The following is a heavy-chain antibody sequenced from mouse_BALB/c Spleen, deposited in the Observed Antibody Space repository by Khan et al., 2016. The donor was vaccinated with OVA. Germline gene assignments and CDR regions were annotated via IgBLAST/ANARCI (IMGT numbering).Heavy chain of an antibody. J-gene: IGHJ2*01. CDR1: GYSITSDYA. V-gene: IGHV3-2*02. CDR3: ESTRCYYRCSYFDY. Sequence: EVQLQESGPGLVKPSQSLSLTCTVTGYSITSDYAWNWIRQFPGNKLEWMGYISYSGSTSYNPSLESRISIIRDTSKNQFFLQLNSVTTEDTATYYCESTRCYYRCSYFDYWGQGTTLTVSS. D-gene: IGHD2-14*01. CDR2: ISYSGST.